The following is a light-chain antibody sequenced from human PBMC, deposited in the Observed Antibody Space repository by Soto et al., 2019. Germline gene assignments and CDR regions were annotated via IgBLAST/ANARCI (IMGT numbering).Light chain of an antibody. Sequence: EVVWPQSPGTLSSSPGDRASLSCRASQNLSRYFLAWYQHKPGQAPRLLISGASRRATGIPDRFSGAGSGTDFTLTISRLEPEDFALYYCQQHDSLPITFCQGTRLEVK. CDR3: QQHDSLPIT. CDR2: GAS. J-gene: IGKJ5*01. V-gene: IGKV3-20*01. CDR1: QNLSRYF.